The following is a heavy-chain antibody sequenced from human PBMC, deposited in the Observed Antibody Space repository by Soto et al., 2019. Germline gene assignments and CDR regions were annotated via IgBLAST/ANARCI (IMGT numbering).Heavy chain of an antibody. CDR2: ISSDGSNK. J-gene: IGHJ4*02. CDR3: AGTTATMNY. Sequence: QVQLVESGGGVVQPGRSLRLSCAASGFTFSTYAMHWVRQAPGKGLEWVAVISSDGSNKYYADSVKGRFTISRDNSKNTLYLQMNSLRAEDTAVYYCAGTTATMNYGGQGTLVTVSS. CDR1: GFTFSTYA. V-gene: IGHV3-30-3*01. D-gene: IGHD1-1*01.